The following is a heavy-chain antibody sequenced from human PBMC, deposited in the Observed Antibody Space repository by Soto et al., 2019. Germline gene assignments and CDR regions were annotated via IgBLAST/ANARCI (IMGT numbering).Heavy chain of an antibody. D-gene: IGHD2-15*01. CDR2: IYPGDSDT. CDR1: GYSFTSYW. V-gene: IGHV5-51*01. J-gene: IGHJ4*02. CDR3: AIIPSHCSGGSCYPPGGLDY. Sequence: RGESLKISCKGSGYSFTSYWIGWVRQMPGKGLEWMGIIYPGDSDTRYSPSFQGQVTISADKSISTAYLQWSSLKASDTAMYYCAIIPSHCSGGSCYPPGGLDYWGQGTLVTVSS.